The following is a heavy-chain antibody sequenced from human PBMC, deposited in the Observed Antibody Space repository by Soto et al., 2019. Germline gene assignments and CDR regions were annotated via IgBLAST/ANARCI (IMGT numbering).Heavy chain of an antibody. CDR3: ASHLGMAGTRGFDH. CDR2: TRNSGGA. D-gene: IGHD6-19*01. V-gene: IGHV4-4*02. CDR1: SGSVFSSNW. Sequence: QVQLQESGPGLVKPSGTLSLTCAVSSGSVFSSNWWSWVRLPPGKGLELIGETRNSGGANYNPSLKSRVTITVDRSRNHIFLELSSGTAADTAVYYCASHLGMAGTRGFDHWGRGTLVTVSS. J-gene: IGHJ4*02.